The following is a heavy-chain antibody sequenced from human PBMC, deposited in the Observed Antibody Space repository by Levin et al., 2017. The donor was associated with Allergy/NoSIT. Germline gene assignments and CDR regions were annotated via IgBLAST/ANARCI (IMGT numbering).Heavy chain of an antibody. CDR1: GFTFSSYA. D-gene: IGHD6-6*01. J-gene: IGHJ4*02. V-gene: IGHV3-30-3*01. CDR2: ISYDGSNK. CDR3: ARASSSLRDY. Sequence: GGSLRLSCAASGFTFSSYAMHWVRQAPGKGLEWVAVISYDGSNKYYADSVKGRFTISRDNSKNTLYLQMNSLRAEDTAVYYCARASSSLRDYWGQGTLVTVSS.